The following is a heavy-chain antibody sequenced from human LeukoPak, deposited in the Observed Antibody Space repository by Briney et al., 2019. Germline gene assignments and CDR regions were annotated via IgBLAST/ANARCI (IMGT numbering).Heavy chain of an antibody. CDR3: AREVGGATNNYFDY. V-gene: IGHV1-2*02. J-gene: IGHJ4*02. CDR1: GYTFTGYY. Sequence: ASVKVSCKASGYTFTGYYMHWVRQALGQGLEWMGWINPNSGGTNYAQKFQGRVTMTRDTSISTAYMEPSRLRSDDTAVYYCAREVGGATNNYFDYWGQGTLVTASS. CDR2: INPNSGGT. D-gene: IGHD1-26*01.